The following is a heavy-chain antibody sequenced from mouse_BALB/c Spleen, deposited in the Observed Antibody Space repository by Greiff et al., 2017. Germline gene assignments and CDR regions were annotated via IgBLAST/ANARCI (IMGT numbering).Heavy chain of an antibody. Sequence: EVKLVESGGGLVKPGGSLKLSCAASGFTFSSYTMSWVRQTPEKRLEWVATISSGGSYTYYPDSVKGRFTISRDNAKNTLYLQMSSLKSEDTAMYYCTRANWDPYWYFDVWGAGTTVTVSS. V-gene: IGHV5-6-4*01. CDR1: GFTFSSYT. CDR2: ISSGGSYT. D-gene: IGHD4-1*01. CDR3: TRANWDPYWYFDV. J-gene: IGHJ1*01.